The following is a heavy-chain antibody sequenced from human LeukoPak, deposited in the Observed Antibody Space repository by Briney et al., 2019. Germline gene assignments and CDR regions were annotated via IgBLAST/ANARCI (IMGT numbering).Heavy chain of an antibody. CDR3: AREVRGAAGKPMYYFDY. CDR1: GGPISSGSYY. CDR2: IYTSGST. V-gene: IGHV4-61*02. Sequence: SQTLSLTCTVSGGPISSGSYYWSWIRQPAGKGLEWIGRIYTSGSTNYNPSLKSRVTISVDTSKNQFSLKLSSVTAADTAVYYCAREVRGAAGKPMYYFDYWGQGTLVTVSS. J-gene: IGHJ4*02. D-gene: IGHD3-10*01.